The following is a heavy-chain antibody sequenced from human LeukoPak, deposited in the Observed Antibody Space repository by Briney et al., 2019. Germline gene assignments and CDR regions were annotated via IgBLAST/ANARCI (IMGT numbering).Heavy chain of an antibody. J-gene: IGHJ3*02. Sequence: SETLSLTCAVYGGSFSGYYWGWIRQPPGKGLEWIGSIYYSGSTYYNPSLKSRVTISVDTSKNQFSLKLSSVTAADTAVYYCARRYYDFWSGYPDAFDIWGQGTMVTVSS. V-gene: IGHV4-39*01. CDR1: GGSFSGYY. CDR3: ARRYYDFWSGYPDAFDI. D-gene: IGHD3-3*01. CDR2: IYYSGST.